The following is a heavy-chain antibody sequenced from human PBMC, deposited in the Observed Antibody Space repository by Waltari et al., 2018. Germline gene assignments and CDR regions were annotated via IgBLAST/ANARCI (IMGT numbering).Heavy chain of an antibody. V-gene: IGHV3-23*01. D-gene: IGHD1-26*01. Sequence: EVQLLESGGDFEQPGGSLRLSCAASGFAFSTYAMSWVRQAPGKGLEGVSGISDSGDTIFYADSVKGRFTVSRDNSEKTLYLHLNSLRGEDTAMYYCARAGLGSGPDYWGQGTLVTVSS. CDR1: GFAFSTYA. CDR3: ARAGLGSGPDY. CDR2: ISDSGDTI. J-gene: IGHJ4*02.